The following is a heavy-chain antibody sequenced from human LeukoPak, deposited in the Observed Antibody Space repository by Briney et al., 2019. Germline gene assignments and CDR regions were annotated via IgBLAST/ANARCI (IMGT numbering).Heavy chain of an antibody. CDR1: GFTFSDYY. CDR3: ASRYYYDSSGYYYVH. V-gene: IGHV3-11*01. CDR2: ISSSGSTI. Sequence: PGGSLRLSCAASGFTFSDYYMSWIRQAPGKGLEWVSYISSSGSTIYYADSVKGRFTISSDNAKNSLYLQMNSLRAEDTAVYYCASRYYYDSSGYYYVHWGQGTLVTVSS. J-gene: IGHJ4*02. D-gene: IGHD3-22*01.